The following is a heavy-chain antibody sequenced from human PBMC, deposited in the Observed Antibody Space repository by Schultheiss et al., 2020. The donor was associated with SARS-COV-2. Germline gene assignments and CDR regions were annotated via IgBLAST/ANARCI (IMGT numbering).Heavy chain of an antibody. CDR3: ASPDFHSGLDY. V-gene: IGHV3-23*01. CDR1: GFAFNNYA. CDR2: ISGSGGST. Sequence: GGSLRLSCSASGFAFNNYALTWVRQAPGKGLEWVSTISGSGGSTYYADSVKGRFTISRDNSKNTLYLQMNSLRAEDTAVYYCASPDFHSGLDYWGQGTLVTVSS. J-gene: IGHJ4*02.